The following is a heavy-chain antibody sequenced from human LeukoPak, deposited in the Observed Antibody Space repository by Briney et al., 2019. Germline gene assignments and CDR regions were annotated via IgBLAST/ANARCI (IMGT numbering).Heavy chain of an antibody. CDR1: CYSISSDYY. J-gene: IGHJ4*02. Sequence: SETLSLTCTVSCYSISSDYYWGWIRQPPGKGLEWIGTFYLGGTTYYNPSLKSRVTISVDTSKNQFSLKLSSVTAADTAVYYCARGMYYYDSSGYYYWGQGTLVTVSS. CDR2: FYLGGTT. D-gene: IGHD3-22*01. CDR3: ARGMYYYDSSGYYY. V-gene: IGHV4-38-2*02.